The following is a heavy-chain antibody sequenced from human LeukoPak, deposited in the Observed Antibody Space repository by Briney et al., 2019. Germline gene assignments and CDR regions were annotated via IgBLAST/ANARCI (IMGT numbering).Heavy chain of an antibody. V-gene: IGHV4-31*03. J-gene: IGHJ4*02. CDR2: IYYSGST. CDR1: GGSFSSGGYY. Sequence: PSQTLSLTCTVSGGSFSSGGYYWSWIRQHPGKGLEWIGYIYYSGSTYYNPSLKSRVTISVDTSKNQFSLKLSSVTAADTAVYYCARALSPSAPFDYWGQGTLVTVSS. CDR3: ARALSPSAPFDY.